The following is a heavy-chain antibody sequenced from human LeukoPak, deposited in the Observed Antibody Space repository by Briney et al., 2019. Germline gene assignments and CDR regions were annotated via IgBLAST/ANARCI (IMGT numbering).Heavy chain of an antibody. V-gene: IGHV3-43*02. J-gene: IGHJ4*02. Sequence: GGSLRLSCAVSGFTFRGAAMTWVRQAPGKGLEWVSLTRADGITTYYADSVKGRFTISRDSSKNSLYLQMNSLRTEDSALYYCAKDYYWGQGTLVTVSS. CDR3: AKDYY. CDR1: GFTFRGAA. CDR2: TRADGITT.